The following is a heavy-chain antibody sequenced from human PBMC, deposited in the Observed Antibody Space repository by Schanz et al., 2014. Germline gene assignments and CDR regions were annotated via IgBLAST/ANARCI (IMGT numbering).Heavy chain of an antibody. J-gene: IGHJ4*02. D-gene: IGHD1-20*01. V-gene: IGHV1-18*01. CDR2: ISGYTGDT. Sequence: QILLVQPGPEVKKPGASVTVSCKASGNDFHIYAYSWVRQAPGQGPEWIGWISGYTGDTKYAQKFQHRVNMTTDRTTSAVYMDLSSLRFDDTAAEFCAIDNWRIPAANAFDYWGQGTRVTVSS. CDR1: GNDFHIYA. CDR3: AIDNWRIPAANAFDY.